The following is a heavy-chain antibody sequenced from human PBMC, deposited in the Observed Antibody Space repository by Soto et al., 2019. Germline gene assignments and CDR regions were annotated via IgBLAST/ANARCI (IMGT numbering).Heavy chain of an antibody. CDR3: ATRITMIVVVITGGYFEL. CDR2: IYYSGST. J-gene: IGHJ2*01. V-gene: IGHV4-39*01. Sequence: QLQLQESGPGLVKPSETLSLTCTVSGGSISSSSYYWGWIRQPPGKGLEWIGSIYYSGSTYYNPSLKSRVTISVDTSKNQFSLKLSSVTAADTAVYYCATRITMIVVVITGGYFELWGRGTLVTVSS. CDR1: GGSISSSSYY. D-gene: IGHD3-22*01.